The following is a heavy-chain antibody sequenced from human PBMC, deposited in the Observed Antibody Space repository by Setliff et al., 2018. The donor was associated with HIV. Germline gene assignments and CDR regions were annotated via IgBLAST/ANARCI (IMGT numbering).Heavy chain of an antibody. CDR1: GFTLSDYW. CDR3: VRDLWTDGVV. D-gene: IGHD3-9*01. V-gene: IGHV3-74*01. Sequence: GESLKISCAASGFTLSDYWMNWVRQAPGKGLMWVSRINSDETTTTYSDSVTGRFTVSRNNAKSTLYLQMNDLGVEDTAVYYCVRDLWTDGVVWGKGTTVTVSS. CDR2: INSDETTT. J-gene: IGHJ6*04.